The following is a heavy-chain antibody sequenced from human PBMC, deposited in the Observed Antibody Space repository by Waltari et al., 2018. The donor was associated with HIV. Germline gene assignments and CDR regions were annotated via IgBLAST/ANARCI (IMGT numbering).Heavy chain of an antibody. CDR3: ARDGDQDYYYYGMDV. CDR2: INSGGSST. Sequence: EVQLVESGGGLVQPGGSLRLSCAASGFTFSSYWMYWVRQAPGKGLVWVSRINSGGSSTSYADSVKGRFTISRDNAKNTLYLQMNSLRAEDTAVYYCARDGDQDYYYYGMDVWGQGTTVTVSS. V-gene: IGHV3-74*01. CDR1: GFTFSSYW. D-gene: IGHD2-21*01. J-gene: IGHJ6*02.